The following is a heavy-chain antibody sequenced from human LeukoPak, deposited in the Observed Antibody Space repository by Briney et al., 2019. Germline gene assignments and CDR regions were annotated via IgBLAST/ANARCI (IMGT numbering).Heavy chain of an antibody. D-gene: IGHD3-22*01. V-gene: IGHV1-18*01. J-gene: IGHJ4*02. CDR2: ISAYNGNT. CDR3: AGDSFPSYDSSGYYYFDY. CDR1: GYTFTSYG. Sequence: ASVKVSCKASGYTFTSYGISWVRQAPGQGLEWMGWISAYNGNTNYAQKLQGRVTMTTDTSTSTAYMELRSLRSDDTAVYYCAGDSFPSYDSSGYYYFDYWGQGTLVTVSS.